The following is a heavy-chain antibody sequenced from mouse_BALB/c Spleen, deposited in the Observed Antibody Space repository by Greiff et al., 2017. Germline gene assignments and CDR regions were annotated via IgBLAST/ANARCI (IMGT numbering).Heavy chain of an antibody. V-gene: IGHV1-63*02. J-gene: IGHJ3*01. D-gene: IGHD1-1*01. CDR1: GYTFTNYW. Sequence: VQLQQSGAELVRPGTSVKISCKASGYTFTNYWLGWVKQRPGHGLEWIGDIYPGGGYTNYNEKFKGKATLTADTSSSTAYMQLSSLTSEDSAVYFCARSLYYYGSSYEGAYWGQGTLVTVSA. CDR2: IYPGGGYT. CDR3: ARSLYYYGSSYEGAY.